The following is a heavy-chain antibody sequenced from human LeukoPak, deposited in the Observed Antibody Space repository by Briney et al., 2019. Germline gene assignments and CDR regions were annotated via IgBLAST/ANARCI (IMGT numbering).Heavy chain of an antibody. D-gene: IGHD3-22*01. CDR3: ARVVNNYDSSGYSAADY. J-gene: IGHJ4*02. CDR2: IWYDGSNK. Sequence: GGSLRLSCAASGFSFSAYGMHWVRQAPGKGLDWVAVIWYDGSNKDYADSVKGRFTISRDNSKNTLYLQMNSLRAEDTAVYYCARVVNNYDSSGYSAADYWGQGTLVTVSS. CDR1: GFSFSAYG. V-gene: IGHV3-33*01.